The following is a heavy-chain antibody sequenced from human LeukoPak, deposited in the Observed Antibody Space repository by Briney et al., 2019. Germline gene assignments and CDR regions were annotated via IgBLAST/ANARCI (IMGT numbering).Heavy chain of an antibody. V-gene: IGHV3-23*01. CDR3: AKDSRYYYDSSGYYGYYWYFDL. CDR2: FSFNGEST. D-gene: IGHD3-22*01. CDR1: GFTFSSYA. Sequence: QSGGSLRLSCAASGFTFSSYAMTWVRQAPGKGLEWVSSFSFNGESTYYADSAKGRFTISRDNSKNTLYLQMNSLRAEDTAVYYCAKDSRYYYDSSGYYGYYWYFDLWGRGTLVTVSS. J-gene: IGHJ2*01.